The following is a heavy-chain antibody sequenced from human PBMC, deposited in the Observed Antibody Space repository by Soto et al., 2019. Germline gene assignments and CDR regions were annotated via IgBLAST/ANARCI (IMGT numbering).Heavy chain of an antibody. D-gene: IGHD4-17*01. Sequence: QVHLVQSGAEVKKPGASVKISCKASGYTFTTYGITWVRQAPGQGLAWVGWISGYNGNTNYAQKLQGRVTMDTDTATSTAYMELRSLRSDDTAVYYCGRADFGGGGDWFDPWGQGTLVTVSS. CDR1: GYTFTTYG. V-gene: IGHV1-18*01. J-gene: IGHJ5*02. CDR2: ISGYNGNT. CDR3: GRADFGGGGDWFDP.